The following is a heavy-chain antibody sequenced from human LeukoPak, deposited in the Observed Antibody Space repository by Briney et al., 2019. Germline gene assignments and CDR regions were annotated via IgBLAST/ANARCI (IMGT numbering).Heavy chain of an antibody. CDR3: ARDLGSWFGGLFGTWSAFDI. D-gene: IGHD3-10*01. Sequence: GGSLRLSCAASGFTFSSYWMSWVRQAPGKGLEWVANIKQDGSEKYYVDSVKGRFTISRDNAKNSLYLQMNSLRAEDTAVYYCARDLGSWFGGLFGTWSAFDIWGQGTMVTVSS. V-gene: IGHV3-7*01. CDR1: GFTFSSYW. CDR2: IKQDGSEK. J-gene: IGHJ3*02.